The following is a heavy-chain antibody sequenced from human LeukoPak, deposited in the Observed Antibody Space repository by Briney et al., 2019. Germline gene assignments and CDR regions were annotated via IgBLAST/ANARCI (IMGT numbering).Heavy chain of an antibody. Sequence: SETLSLTCTVSGGSISSYYWSWIRQPPGKGLEWIGYIYHSGSTYYNPSLKSRVTISVDTSKNQFSLKLSSVTAADTAVYYCARISPVLRYFDWLLSPYFDYWGQGTLVTVSS. V-gene: IGHV4-59*08. CDR1: GGSISSYY. CDR3: ARISPVLRYFDWLLSPYFDY. CDR2: IYHSGST. J-gene: IGHJ4*02. D-gene: IGHD3-9*01.